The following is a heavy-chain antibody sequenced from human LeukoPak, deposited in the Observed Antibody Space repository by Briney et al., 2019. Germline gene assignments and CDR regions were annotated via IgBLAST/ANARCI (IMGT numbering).Heavy chain of an antibody. Sequence: PGGSLRLPCVASGITFSNYAVSWVRQAPEKGLDWVSVISGSAHKIRYADSVKGRFTISRDNSENIVYLQMNNLRAEDTAVYYCAGRVTGYSSGYVYWGQGTLVTVSS. J-gene: IGHJ4*02. CDR3: AGRVTGYSSGYVY. V-gene: IGHV3-23*01. CDR2: ISGSAHKI. D-gene: IGHD5-18*01. CDR1: GITFSNYA.